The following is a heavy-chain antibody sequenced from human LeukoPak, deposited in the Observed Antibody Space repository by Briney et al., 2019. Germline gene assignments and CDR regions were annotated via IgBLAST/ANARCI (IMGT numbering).Heavy chain of an antibody. CDR2: ISGSGGST. V-gene: IGHV3-23*01. CDR3: AKDRWAPEDGGDY. D-gene: IGHD4-23*01. J-gene: IGHJ4*02. CDR1: GFTFNNYA. Sequence: PGGSLRLSCAASGFTFNNYAMSWVRQAPGKGLEWVSAISGSGGSTYYTDSVKGRFTISRDNSKNTLYLQMNSLRAEDTAVYYCAKDRWAPEDGGDYWGQGTLVTVSS.